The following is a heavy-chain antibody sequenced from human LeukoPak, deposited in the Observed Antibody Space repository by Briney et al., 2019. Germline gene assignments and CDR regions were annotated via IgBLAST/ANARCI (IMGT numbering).Heavy chain of an antibody. CDR2: INPNSGGT. CDR1: GYTFTGYY. J-gene: IGHJ5*02. CDR3: ARDSVVVIAHNWFDP. Sequence: ASVKVSCKASGYTFTGYYMHWVRQAPGQGLEWMGWINPNSGGTNYAQKFQGRVIMTRGTSISTAYMELSRLRSDDTAVYYCARDSVVVIAHNWFDPWGQGTLVTVSS. D-gene: IGHD2-21*01. V-gene: IGHV1-2*02.